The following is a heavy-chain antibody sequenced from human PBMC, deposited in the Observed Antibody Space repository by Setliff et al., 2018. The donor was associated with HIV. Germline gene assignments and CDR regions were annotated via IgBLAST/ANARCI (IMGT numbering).Heavy chain of an antibody. V-gene: IGHV3-48*03. J-gene: IGHJ3*02. CDR3: ALRQRGGLVGAGNAFDI. CDR2: ISSSGGTI. D-gene: IGHD1-26*01. CDR1: GFTFSRYE. Sequence: GGSLRLSCAASGFTFSRYEMNWVRQAPGKGLEWVSYISSSGGTIYYADSVKGRFTISRDNAKNSLYLQMNSLRAEDTAVYYCALRQRGGLVGAGNAFDIWGQGTMVTVSS.